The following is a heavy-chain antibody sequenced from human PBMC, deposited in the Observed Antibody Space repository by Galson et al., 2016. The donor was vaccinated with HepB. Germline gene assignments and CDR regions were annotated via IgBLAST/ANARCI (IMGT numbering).Heavy chain of an antibody. CDR3: ARERRGNSGFYYLDY. V-gene: IGHV3-7*01. CDR2: IKPDGSEK. D-gene: IGHD2/OR15-2a*01. CDR1: GFTFSSHW. J-gene: IGHJ4*02. Sequence: SLRLSCAASGFTFSSHWMSWVRQAPGKGLEWVANIKPDGSEKDYVDSVKGRFTISRDNVKNSLYLQMNSLRAEDTAVYFCARERRGNSGFYYLDYWDQGTLLTVSS.